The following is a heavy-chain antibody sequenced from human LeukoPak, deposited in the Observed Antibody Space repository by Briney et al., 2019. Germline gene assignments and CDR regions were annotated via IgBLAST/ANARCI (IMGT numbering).Heavy chain of an antibody. J-gene: IGHJ4*02. CDR1: GFIFSTYS. V-gene: IGHV3-21*01. CDR3: ARDPNYGSGSYDY. CDR2: ITGSSNFI. D-gene: IGHD3-10*01. Sequence: GGSLRLSCATSGFIFSTYSLNWVRQAPGKGLEWVSSITGSSNFIYYADSVKGRFTISRDNAKNSLYLQMNSLRAEDTAVYYCARDPNYGSGSYDYWGQGTLVTVSS.